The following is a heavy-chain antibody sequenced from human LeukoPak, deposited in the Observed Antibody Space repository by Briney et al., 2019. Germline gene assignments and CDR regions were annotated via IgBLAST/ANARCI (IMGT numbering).Heavy chain of an antibody. D-gene: IGHD3-22*01. CDR1: GYTFTGPY. V-gene: IGHV1-2*02. CDR3: ARENNDSSGYYLDAFDI. CDR2: INPNSGDT. J-gene: IGHJ3*02. Sequence: ASVKVSCKASGYTFTGPYIHWVRQAPGQGFEWMGWINPNSGDTNYAQKLQGRVTMTTDTSTSTAYMELRSLRSDDTAVYYCARENNDSSGYYLDAFDIWGQGTMVTVSS.